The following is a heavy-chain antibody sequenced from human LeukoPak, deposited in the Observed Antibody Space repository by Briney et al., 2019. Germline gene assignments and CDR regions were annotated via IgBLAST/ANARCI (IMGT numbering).Heavy chain of an antibody. CDR3: AKLGDDYYYYYMGV. J-gene: IGHJ6*03. D-gene: IGHD3-16*01. CDR2: ISRRGGST. CDR1: GFTFTIYG. Sequence: GASLTPFYAASGFTFTIYGMGSARQPPGRGREWVSAISRRGGSTYYADSVKGRFTISRDNSKNTLYLQMNSLRAEGTAVYYCAKLGDDYYYYYMGVWGKGATVTISS. V-gene: IGHV3-23*01.